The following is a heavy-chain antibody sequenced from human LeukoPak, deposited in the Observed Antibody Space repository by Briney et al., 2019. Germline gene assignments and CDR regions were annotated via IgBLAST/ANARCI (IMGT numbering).Heavy chain of an antibody. Sequence: PGGSLRLSCAASGFTFGTFWMSWVRQAPGKGLEWVANINHDGTEKHYVDSVKGRFTISRDNGKKSLYLQMNSLRVEDTAVYFCARDGTKTYCGGDCRAHDYWGQGTLVTVSS. CDR1: GFTFGTFW. CDR3: ARDGTKTYCGGDCRAHDY. V-gene: IGHV3-7*01. CDR2: INHDGTEK. D-gene: IGHD2-21*02. J-gene: IGHJ4*02.